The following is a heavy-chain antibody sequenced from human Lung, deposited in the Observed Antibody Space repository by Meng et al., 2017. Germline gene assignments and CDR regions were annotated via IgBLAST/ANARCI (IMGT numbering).Heavy chain of an antibody. CDR3: GRSDGYIRD. D-gene: IGHD5-24*01. CDR1: GFTFGNYA. CDR2: INTDGSST. J-gene: IGHJ4*02. Sequence: EVHLLESGGDLVQPGGSLILSCVGSGFTFGNYAMGWVRQAPGKGLVWVSHINTDGSSTNYADSVKGRFTISRDNAKNTLYLQMNSLRAEDTAVYYCGRSDGYIRDWGQGTLVTVSS. V-gene: IGHV3-74*02.